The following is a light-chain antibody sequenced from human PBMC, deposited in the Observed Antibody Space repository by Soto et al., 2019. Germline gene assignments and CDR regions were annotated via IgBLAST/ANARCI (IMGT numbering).Light chain of an antibody. CDR3: QHRMNWPIT. J-gene: IGKJ5*01. V-gene: IGKV3-11*01. CDR2: DAS. Sequence: EIVFTQSPSTLSMSPGERATLSCRASQNVYSYVAWYQQKPGQAPRLLIYDASNRATGIPARFSGSGSETDFTLTISSLEPEDFAVYYCQHRMNWPITFGQGTRLEIK. CDR1: QNVYSY.